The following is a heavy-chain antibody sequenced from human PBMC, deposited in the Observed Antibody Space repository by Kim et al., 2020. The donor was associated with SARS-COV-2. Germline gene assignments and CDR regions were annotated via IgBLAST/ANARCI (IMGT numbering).Heavy chain of an antibody. D-gene: IGHD3-10*01. CDR2: IKSKTDGGTT. CDR1: GFTFSNAW. CDR3: TMDYYGSGSSDI. Sequence: GGSLRLSCAASGFTFSNAWMSWVRQAPGKGLEWVGRIKSKTDGGTTDYAAPVKGRFTISRDDSKNTLYLQMNSLKTEDTAVYYCTMDYYGSGSSDIWGQGTMVTVSS. V-gene: IGHV3-15*01. J-gene: IGHJ3*02.